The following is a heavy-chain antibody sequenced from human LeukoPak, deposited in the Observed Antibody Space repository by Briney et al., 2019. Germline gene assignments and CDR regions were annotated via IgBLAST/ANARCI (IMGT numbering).Heavy chain of an antibody. CDR1: VATFSSYA. V-gene: IGHV1-69*06. CDR3: ARGGLLWFGESPSNYGMDV. J-gene: IGHJ6*04. CDR2: IIPIFGTA. D-gene: IGHD3-10*01. Sequence: SVKLSCKASVATFSSYAISWVRQATGQGLEWMGGIIPIFGTANYAQKFQGRVTITADKSTSTAYMELSSLRSEDTAVYYCARGGLLWFGESPSNYGMDVWGKGTTVTVSS.